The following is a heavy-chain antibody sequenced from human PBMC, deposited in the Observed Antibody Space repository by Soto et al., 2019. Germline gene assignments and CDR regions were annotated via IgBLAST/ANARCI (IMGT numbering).Heavy chain of an antibody. J-gene: IGHJ6*02. Sequence: PFAVPSLTWSVSCGSIYSDSWGWVQQPPLKGPGRIGYSYYGGNTIYNPSLKSRVTISVDTSKNQFSLKLSSVTAADTAVYYCARGTPLDYDVWSGHLNYYYGMDVWGQGTTVTVSS. CDR3: ARGTPLDYDVWSGHLNYYYGMDV. V-gene: IGHV4-59*01. CDR1: CGSIYSDS. CDR2: SYYGGNT. D-gene: IGHD3-3*01.